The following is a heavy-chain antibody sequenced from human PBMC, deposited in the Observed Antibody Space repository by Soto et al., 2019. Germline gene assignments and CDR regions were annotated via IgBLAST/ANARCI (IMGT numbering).Heavy chain of an antibody. V-gene: IGHV4-34*01. CDR3: SRGASRRRYCSGGSCYGAFDI. Sequence: SETLSLTCAVYGGSFSGYYWSWIRQPPGKGLEWIGEINHSGSTNYNPSLKSRVTISVDTSKNQFSLKLSSVTAADTAVYYCSRGASRRRYCSGGSCYGAFDIRTQGTMVTVS. CDR1: GGSFSGYY. D-gene: IGHD2-15*01. J-gene: IGHJ3*02. CDR2: INHSGST.